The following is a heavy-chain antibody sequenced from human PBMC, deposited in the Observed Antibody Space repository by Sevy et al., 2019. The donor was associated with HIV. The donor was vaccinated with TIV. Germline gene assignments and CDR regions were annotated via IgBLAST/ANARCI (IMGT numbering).Heavy chain of an antibody. CDR2: IWFDGSNT. CDR1: GFTFSTYG. D-gene: IGHD4-17*01. J-gene: IGHJ4*02. V-gene: IGHV3-33*01. CDR3: ARDLEFYDYGDYGPAFMPDY. Sequence: GGSLRLSCAASGFTFSTYGMHWVRQAPGKGLEWVALIWFDGSNTYYADSVKGRFTISRDIAKNTLQLQMNSLRAEDTVVYYCARDLEFYDYGDYGPAFMPDYWGQGTLVTVSS.